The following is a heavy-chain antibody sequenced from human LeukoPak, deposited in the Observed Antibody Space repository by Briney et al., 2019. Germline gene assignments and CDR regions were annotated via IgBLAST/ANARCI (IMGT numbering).Heavy chain of an antibody. J-gene: IGHJ3*02. CDR3: ARDGIRMTTDAFDI. CDR2: ISSSSSYI. CDR1: GFTFSSYS. Sequence: GGSLRLSCAASGFTFSSYSMNWVRQAPGKGLEWVSSISSSSSYIYYADSVKGRFTISRDNAKNSLYLQMNSLRAEDTAVYYCARDGIRMTTDAFDIWGQGTMVTVSS. D-gene: IGHD3-3*02. V-gene: IGHV3-21*01.